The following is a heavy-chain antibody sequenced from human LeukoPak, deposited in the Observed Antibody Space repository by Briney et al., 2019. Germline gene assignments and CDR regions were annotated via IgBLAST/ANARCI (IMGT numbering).Heavy chain of an antibody. CDR3: AKVPYSDYGSGRPPFMDV. D-gene: IGHD3-10*01. CDR1: GFTFSNYA. V-gene: IGHV3-23*01. J-gene: IGHJ6*02. CDR2: LSDSGGST. Sequence: GGSLRLSCAASGFTFSNYAMSWVRQAPGRGLDWVSTLSDSGGSTYYADSVKGRFTISRDNSKNTLHLQMDSLRVEDTATYYCAKVPYSDYGSGRPPFMDVWGQGTTVAVSS.